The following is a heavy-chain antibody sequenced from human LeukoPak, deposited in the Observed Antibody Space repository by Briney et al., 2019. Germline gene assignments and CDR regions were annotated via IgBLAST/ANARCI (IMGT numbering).Heavy chain of an antibody. CDR2: ISSSGSTI. D-gene: IGHD7-27*01. J-gene: IGHJ4*02. Sequence: GGSLRLSCAASGFTFSSYEMNWVRQSPGKGLEWVSYISSSGSTIYYPDSMKGRFTISRDNAKNSLYLQITSLTADATADYYCAREISALGNYFDSWGQGTLVTVSS. V-gene: IGHV3-48*03. CDR1: GFTFSSYE. CDR3: AREISALGNYFDS.